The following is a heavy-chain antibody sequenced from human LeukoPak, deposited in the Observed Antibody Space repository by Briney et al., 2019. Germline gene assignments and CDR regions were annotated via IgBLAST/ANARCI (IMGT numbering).Heavy chain of an antibody. Sequence: GGSLRLSCAVSGFTFSNYWMHWVRQAPGKGLVWVSRIHSDGSSTSYADSVKGRFTISRDNAKSTVDLQMNSLRVEDTAMYYCTRGYYPDSSDPIPFDIWGQGTMVTVSS. V-gene: IGHV3-74*01. CDR3: TRGYYPDSSDPIPFDI. CDR1: GFTFSNYW. CDR2: IHSDGSST. J-gene: IGHJ3*02. D-gene: IGHD3-22*01.